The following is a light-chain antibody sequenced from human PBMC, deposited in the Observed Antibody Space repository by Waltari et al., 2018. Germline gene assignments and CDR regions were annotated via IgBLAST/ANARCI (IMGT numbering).Light chain of an antibody. CDR2: GAS. V-gene: IGKV3-15*01. CDR3: QQYNNWPPLT. CDR1: QSFSSN. Sequence: EIVMTPSPATLPVSPGESATLSCRASQSFSSNLAWYQQKPGQAPRLLIYGASTRATGIPARFSGSGSGTEFTLTISSLQSEDFAVYYCQQYNNWPPLTFGGGTKVEIK. J-gene: IGKJ4*01.